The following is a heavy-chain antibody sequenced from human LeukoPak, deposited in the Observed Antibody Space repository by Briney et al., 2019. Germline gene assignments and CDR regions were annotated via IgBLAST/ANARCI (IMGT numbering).Heavy chain of an antibody. J-gene: IGHJ6*03. D-gene: IGHD3-10*01. Sequence: SETLSLTCTVSGGSISSGSYYWSWIRQPAGKGLEWIGRIYTSGSTNYNPSLKSRVTISVDMSKNQFSLKLRSVTAADTAVYYCARDAGFMVRGSRRGYDDYYYFMDVWAKGPRSPSP. CDR1: GGSISSGSYY. V-gene: IGHV4-61*02. CDR2: IYTSGST. CDR3: ARDAGFMVRGSRRGYDDYYYFMDV.